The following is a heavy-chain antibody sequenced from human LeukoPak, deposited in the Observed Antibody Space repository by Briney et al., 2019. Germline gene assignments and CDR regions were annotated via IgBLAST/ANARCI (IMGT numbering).Heavy chain of an antibody. V-gene: IGHV1-2*02. CDR3: AKDYGSGSTVYYYYYMDV. CDR2: INPNSGGT. J-gene: IGHJ6*03. D-gene: IGHD3-10*01. CDR1: GYTFTGYY. Sequence: ASVKVSCKASGYTFTGYYMHWVRQAPGPGHEWMGWINPNSGGTNYAQKFPGRVTMTRDTSISTAYKELSRLRSDDTAVYYCAKDYGSGSTVYYYYYMDVWGKGTPVTISS.